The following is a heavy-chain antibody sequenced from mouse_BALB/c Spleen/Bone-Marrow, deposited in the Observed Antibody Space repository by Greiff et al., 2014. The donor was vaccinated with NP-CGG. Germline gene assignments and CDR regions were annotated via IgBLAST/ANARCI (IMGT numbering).Heavy chain of an antibody. V-gene: IGHV14-3*02. CDR2: IDPANGNT. Sequence: DVQLVESGAELVKPGASVKLSCTASGFNIKDTYMHWVKQRPEQGLEWIGRIDPANGNTKYDPKFQGKATITAVTSSNTAYLQLSSLTSEDTAVYYCAIYYYGSSGFAYWGQGTLVTVSA. D-gene: IGHD1-1*01. J-gene: IGHJ3*01. CDR1: GFNIKDTY. CDR3: AIYYYGSSGFAY.